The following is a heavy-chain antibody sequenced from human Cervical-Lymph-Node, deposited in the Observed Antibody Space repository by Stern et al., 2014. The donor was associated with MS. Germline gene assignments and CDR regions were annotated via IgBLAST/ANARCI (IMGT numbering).Heavy chain of an antibody. D-gene: IGHD1-26*01. CDR1: GDTFSSYA. V-gene: IGHV1-69*06. CDR3: ARGGGLVGYFDY. CDR2: ITPVFGTT. J-gene: IGHJ4*02. Sequence: VQLVQSGAEVKKPGSSAKVSCKASGDTFSSYAINWVRQVPGQGLEWMGGITPVFGTTNYAQKFQGRVTITADKSTNTAYMELMTLRSEDTAVYYCARGGGLVGYFDYWGQGTLVSVSS.